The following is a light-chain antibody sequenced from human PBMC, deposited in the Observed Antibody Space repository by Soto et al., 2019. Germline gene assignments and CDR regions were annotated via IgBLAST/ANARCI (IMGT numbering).Light chain of an antibody. CDR1: SSDVGGYNY. CDR3: SSYTSSSTYVV. Sequence: QSALTQPASVSGSPGQSITISCTGTSSDVGGYNYVSWYQQHPGKAPKLMIYDVSNRPSGVSNRFSDSKSGNTASLTISGLQAEDEADYYCSSYTSSSTYVVFDGGTKLTVL. J-gene: IGLJ2*01. CDR2: DVS. V-gene: IGLV2-14*01.